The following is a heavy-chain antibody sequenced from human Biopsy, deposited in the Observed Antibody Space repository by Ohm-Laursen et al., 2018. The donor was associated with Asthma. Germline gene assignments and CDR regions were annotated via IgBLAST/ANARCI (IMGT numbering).Heavy chain of an antibody. CDR3: ARVLESSSRGPFYLFALDV. J-gene: IGHJ6*02. Sequence: GSLRLSCAASGFYFRDYFMTWMRQAPGKGLEWVASISASGSTKYPSESVQGRSTISRDNAQNLLILEMDSLRADDTGIYYCARVLESSSRGPFYLFALDVWGQGTTVAVSS. CDR1: GFYFRDYF. D-gene: IGHD6-13*01. V-gene: IGHV3-11*01. CDR2: ISASGSTK.